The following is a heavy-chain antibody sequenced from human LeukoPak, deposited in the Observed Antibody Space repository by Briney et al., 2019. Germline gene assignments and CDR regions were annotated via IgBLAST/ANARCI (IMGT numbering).Heavy chain of an antibody. J-gene: IGHJ3*02. CDR1: GFTFSSYG. CDR3: AKNELLWFGEFDAFGI. CDR2: ISYDGSNK. Sequence: PGGSLRLSCAASGFTFSSYGMHWVRQAPGKGLDWVAVISYDGSNKYYVDSVKGRFTISRDNSKNMLYLQTDSLRAEDTAVYYCAKNELLWFGEFDAFGIWGQGTMVTVSS. V-gene: IGHV3-30*18. D-gene: IGHD3-10*01.